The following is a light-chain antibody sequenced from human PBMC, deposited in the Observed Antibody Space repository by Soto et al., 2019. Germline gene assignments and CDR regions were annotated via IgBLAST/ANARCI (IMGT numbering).Light chain of an antibody. CDR2: GAS. CDR1: QVITTP. V-gene: IGKV1-13*02. J-gene: IGKJ4*01. CDR3: QQFNSYPLT. Sequence: AVQFTHSPSSLSTSVGDTVTITCRASQVITTPLAWYQQKPGKPPKLLIFGASTLENGVPSSFSVSGSGTDFTLTISSLQPEDFATYYCQQFNSYPLTFGGGTKVDIK.